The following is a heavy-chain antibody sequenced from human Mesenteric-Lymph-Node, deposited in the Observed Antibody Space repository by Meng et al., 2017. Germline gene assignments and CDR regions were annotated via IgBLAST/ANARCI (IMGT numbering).Heavy chain of an antibody. CDR2: MNPNSGNT. CDR3: ARGRSSPPKPQQEDY. V-gene: IGHV1-8*01. Sequence: ASVKVSCKASGYTFTSYDINWVRQATGQGLEWMGWMNPNSGNTGYAQKFQGRVTMTRNTSISTAYMELSSLRSEDTAVYYWARGRSSPPKPQQEDYWGQGTLVTVSS. CDR1: GYTFTSYD. D-gene: IGHD2-2*01. J-gene: IGHJ4*02.